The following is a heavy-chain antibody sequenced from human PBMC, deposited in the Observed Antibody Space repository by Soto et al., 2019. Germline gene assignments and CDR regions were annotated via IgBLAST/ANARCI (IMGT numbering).Heavy chain of an antibody. CDR1: GLPFSGYY. CDR3: ANLIFFHRIYYPDY. V-gene: IGHV4-34*01. CDR2: INHSGNT. D-gene: IGHD1-26*01. J-gene: IGHJ4*01. Sequence: LSITSAVYGLPFSGYYWSWIRQSPGQGLEWIGEINHSGNTNYNPSLKSRVTMLVDTSKNQFSLSLSSVTAADTAVYYCANLIFFHRIYYPDYWGHGTLVTVSS.